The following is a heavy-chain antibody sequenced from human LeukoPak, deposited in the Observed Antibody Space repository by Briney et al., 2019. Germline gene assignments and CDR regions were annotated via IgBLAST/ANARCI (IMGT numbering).Heavy chain of an antibody. V-gene: IGHV3-21*01. CDR3: ARAHYGDYALGAFDI. CDR1: GFTFSSYA. CDR2: ISSSSSYI. D-gene: IGHD4-17*01. J-gene: IGHJ3*02. Sequence: PGGSLRLSCAASGFTFSSYAMSWVRQAPGKGLEWVSSISSSSSYIYYADSVKGRFTISRDNAKNSLYLQMNSLRAEDTAVYYCARAHYGDYALGAFDIWGQGTMVTVSS.